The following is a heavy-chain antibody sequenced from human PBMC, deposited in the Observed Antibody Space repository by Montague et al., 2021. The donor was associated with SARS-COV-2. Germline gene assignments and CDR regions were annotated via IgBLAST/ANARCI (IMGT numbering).Heavy chain of an antibody. CDR1: GGSISSHDYY. Sequence: SETLSLTCTVSGGSISSHDYYWGWLRPSKGLGLVWIGRISYTARTYYNPTLRSRVSFSMYTYKNHFSLSLSSVTVADTAVYSCARQVHYYCETNKCYPYDCDDWGQGALVTVSS. CDR2: ISYTART. D-gene: IGHD2-21*01. CDR3: ARQVHYYCETNKCYPYDCDD. V-gene: IGHV4-39*01. J-gene: IGHJ4*02.